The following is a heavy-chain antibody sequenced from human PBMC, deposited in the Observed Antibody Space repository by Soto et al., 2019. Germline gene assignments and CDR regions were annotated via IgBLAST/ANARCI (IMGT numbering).Heavy chain of an antibody. D-gene: IGHD3-10*01. V-gene: IGHV4-30-4*01. CDR1: GGSISSGDYY. J-gene: IGHJ5*02. CDR3: ARDRRFGKNWFDP. CDR2: IYYSGST. Sequence: PSETLSLTCTVSGGSISSGDYYWSWIRQPPGKGLEWIGYIYYSGSTYYNPSLKSRVTISVDTSKNQFSLKLSSVTAADTAVYYCARDRRFGKNWFDPWGQGTLVTVSS.